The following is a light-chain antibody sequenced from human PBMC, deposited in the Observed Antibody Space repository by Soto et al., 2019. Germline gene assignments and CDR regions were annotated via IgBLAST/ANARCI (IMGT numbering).Light chain of an antibody. CDR3: QQYNDWPLT. CDR1: QSVSSN. J-gene: IGKJ4*01. Sequence: EIVMTQSPATLSVSPGERATLSCRASQSVSSNLAWYQQKPGQAPSLLIYDISARATGIPTRFSGSGSGTEFTLTISILQSEDFAVYYCQQYNDWPLTFGGGTKVDIK. V-gene: IGKV3D-15*01. CDR2: DIS.